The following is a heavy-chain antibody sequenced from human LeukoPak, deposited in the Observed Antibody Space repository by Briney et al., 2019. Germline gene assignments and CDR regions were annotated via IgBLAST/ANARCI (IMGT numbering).Heavy chain of an antibody. V-gene: IGHV4-30-2*01. CDR1: GGSISSGGYS. CDR3: ATSSVMSGSLDY. J-gene: IGHJ4*02. D-gene: IGHD2-15*01. CDR2: IYHSGGT. Sequence: PSETLSLTCAVSGGSISSGGYSWSWIRQPPGKGLEWIGYIYHSGGTYHNPSLKSRVTISVDRSKNQFSLKLSSVTAADTAVYYCATSSVMSGSLDYWGQGTLVTVSS.